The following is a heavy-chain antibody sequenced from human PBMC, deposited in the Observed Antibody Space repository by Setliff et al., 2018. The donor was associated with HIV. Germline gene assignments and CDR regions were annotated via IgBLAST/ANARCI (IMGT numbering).Heavy chain of an antibody. Sequence: GASVKVSCKASGDNFNNVAFNWVRQAPGQGLEWMGGILPIFGATDHAQKFQGRLTLTAVQSENSVYMELSSLRSDDTAVYYCTNRGGSGTNVGNWFDPWGQGTLVTAPQ. CDR1: GDNFNNVA. CDR2: ILPIFGAT. J-gene: IGHJ5*02. D-gene: IGHD3-10*01. V-gene: IGHV1-69*13. CDR3: TNRGGSGTNVGNWFDP.